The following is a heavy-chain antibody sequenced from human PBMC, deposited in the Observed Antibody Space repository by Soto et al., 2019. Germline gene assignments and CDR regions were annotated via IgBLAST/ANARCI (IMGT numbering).Heavy chain of an antibody. J-gene: IGHJ5*02. CDR3: AKDAVYYYDSSGSRFDP. Sequence: VQLVESGGGVVQPGRSLRLSCAASGFIFSSYAMSWVRQAPGKGLEWVSAISGSGGSTYYADSVKGRFTISRDNSKNTLYLQMNSLRAEDTAVYYCAKDAVYYYDSSGSRFDPWGQGTLVTVSS. D-gene: IGHD3-22*01. V-gene: IGHV3-23*04. CDR2: ISGSGGST. CDR1: GFIFSSYA.